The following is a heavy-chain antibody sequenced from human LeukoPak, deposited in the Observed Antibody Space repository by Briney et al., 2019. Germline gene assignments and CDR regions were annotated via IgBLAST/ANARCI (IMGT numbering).Heavy chain of an antibody. CDR1: GFTFSSYG. CDR3: AKGFTGTLQEPYGGCDY. D-gene: IGHD4-23*01. CDR2: ISYDGSNK. V-gene: IGHV3-30*18. J-gene: IGHJ4*02. Sequence: GGSLRLSCAASGFTFSSYGMHWVRQAPGKGLEWVAVISYDGSNKYYADSVKGRFTISRDNSKNTLYLQMNSLRAEDTAVYYCAKGFTGTLQEPYGGCDYWGQGTLVTVSS.